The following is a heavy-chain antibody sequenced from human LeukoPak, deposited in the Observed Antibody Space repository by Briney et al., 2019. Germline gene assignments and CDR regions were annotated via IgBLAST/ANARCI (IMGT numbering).Heavy chain of an antibody. CDR2: INHSEST. CDR1: GGSFSGYY. Sequence: SETLSLTCAVYGGSFSGYYWSWIRQPPGKGLEWIGEINHSESTNYNPSLKSRVTISVDTSKNQFSLKLSSVTAADTAVYYCARPSKEYYDFWSGYYFGFDYWGQGTLVTVSS. J-gene: IGHJ4*02. CDR3: ARPSKEYYDFWSGYYFGFDY. D-gene: IGHD3-3*01. V-gene: IGHV4-34*01.